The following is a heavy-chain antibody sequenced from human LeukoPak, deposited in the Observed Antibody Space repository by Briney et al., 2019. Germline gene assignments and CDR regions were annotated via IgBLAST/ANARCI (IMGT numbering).Heavy chain of an antibody. D-gene: IGHD4-17*01. J-gene: IGHJ5*02. V-gene: IGHV3-23*01. Sequence: GGSLRLSCAASGFTLSNSGMSWVRQAPGKGLEWVSSIGGSGGKTYYADSVKGRLTMSRDNPKNTLYLQMNNQRAEDTAVYYCAKLTYGDYGDPPWGQGTLVTVSS. CDR3: AKLTYGDYGDPP. CDR1: GFTLSNSG. CDR2: IGGSGGKT.